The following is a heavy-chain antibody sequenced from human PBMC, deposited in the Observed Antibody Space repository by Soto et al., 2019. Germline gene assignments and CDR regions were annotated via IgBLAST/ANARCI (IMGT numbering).Heavy chain of an antibody. J-gene: IGHJ4*02. D-gene: IGHD2-2*01. CDR3: ARGQSSLTRFDY. CDR1: GFTFSSYA. CDR2: ISYDGINK. Sequence: GGSLRLSCAASGFTFSSYAMHWVRQAPGKGLEWVAVISYDGINKYYADSVKGRFTISRDNPKNTLYLQMNSLRAEDTAVYYRARGQSSLTRFDYWGQGTLVTVSS. V-gene: IGHV3-30-3*01.